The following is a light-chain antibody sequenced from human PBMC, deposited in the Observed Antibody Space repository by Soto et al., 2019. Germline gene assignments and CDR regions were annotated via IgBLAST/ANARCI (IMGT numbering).Light chain of an antibody. CDR2: GAS. J-gene: IGKJ4*01. V-gene: IGKV3D-7*01. CDR3: QQDYNRAT. CDR1: QSVSSSY. Sequence: EIVMTQSPATLSLSPGERATLSCRASQSVSSSYLSWYQQKPGQAPRLLIYGASTRATGIPARFSGSGSGTDFTLTISSLQPEDFAVYYCQQDYNRATCGGGTKVEIK.